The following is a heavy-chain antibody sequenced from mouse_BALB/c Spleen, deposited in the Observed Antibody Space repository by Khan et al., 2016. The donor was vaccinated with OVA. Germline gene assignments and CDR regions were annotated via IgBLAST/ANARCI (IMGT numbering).Heavy chain of an antibody. V-gene: IGHV9-3-1*01. Sequence: QIQLVQSGPELKKPGETVKISCKASGYTFISFGMNWVKQSPGKALKWMGWINTYTGEPTYADDFKGRFAFSLETSASTAYLQINNLKNEDTATYVCARAPYFSYTLDYWGQGTSVTVSS. CDR3: ARAPYFSYTLDY. CDR1: GYTFISFG. J-gene: IGHJ4*01. D-gene: IGHD2-10*01. CDR2: INTYTGEP.